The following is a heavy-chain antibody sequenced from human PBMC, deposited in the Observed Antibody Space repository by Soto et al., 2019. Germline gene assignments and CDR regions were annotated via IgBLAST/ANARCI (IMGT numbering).Heavy chain of an antibody. CDR2: IDPNTGDT. D-gene: IGHD3-3*01. CDR3: ARGRFVEWLSWSRFDY. J-gene: IGHJ4*02. Sequence: ASVKVSCKASGFTLIGYFLHWLRQAPGQGLEWVGWIDPNTGDTNYAQNFQGRVTMTRDPSISTAYMELSSLRSDDTAFYYCARGRFVEWLSWSRFDYWGQGSLVTVSS. CDR1: GFTLIGYF. V-gene: IGHV1-2*02.